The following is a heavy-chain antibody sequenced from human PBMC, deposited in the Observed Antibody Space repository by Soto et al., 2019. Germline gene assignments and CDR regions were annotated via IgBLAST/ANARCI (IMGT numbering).Heavy chain of an antibody. D-gene: IGHD5-12*01. CDR2: ITYDGSNK. CDR3: ERDCQSGYDWEGPGY. J-gene: IGHJ4*02. V-gene: IGHV3-30*03. Sequence: PGGPLRLSYAASVFTFSRYSMNWVRQPPEKGLEWVAVITYDGSNKYYADSVKGRFTISRDNSKNTLYLQMNSLRAEDTAVYYCERDCQSGYDWEGPGYWGQGTLVTVSS. CDR1: VFTFSRYS.